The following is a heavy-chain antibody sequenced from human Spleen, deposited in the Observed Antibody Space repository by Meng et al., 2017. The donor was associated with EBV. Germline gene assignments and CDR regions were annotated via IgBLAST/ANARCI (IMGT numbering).Heavy chain of an antibody. J-gene: IGHJ4*02. CDR2: IIPLFGTA. V-gene: IGHV1-69*01. Sequence: QVHRVQSGAEVKKPGSPVKGSCKASGGSFSSYAISWVRQAPGQGLEWMGEIIPLFGTADYAQKFQGRVTITADESTSTAYMELSSLRSEDTAVYYCARTYCSSTSCYGGGDYWGQGTLVTVSS. CDR1: GGSFSSYA. CDR3: ARTYCSSTSCYGGGDY. D-gene: IGHD2-2*01.